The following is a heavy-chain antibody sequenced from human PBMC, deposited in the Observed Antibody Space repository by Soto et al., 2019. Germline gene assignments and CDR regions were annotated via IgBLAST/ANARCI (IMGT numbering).Heavy chain of an antibody. CDR1: GASITNYY. J-gene: IGHJ4*02. Sequence: SETLSLTCTVSGASITNYYWSWLRQPPGKGLEWIGYIYYSGTTNYNPSLKSRLTISVDTSKDQFTLELTSVTAADTAVYYCALFCSSTSCYGHWDYWGPGTLVTVS. D-gene: IGHD2-2*01. V-gene: IGHV4-59*01. CDR2: IYYSGTT. CDR3: ALFCSSTSCYGHWDY.